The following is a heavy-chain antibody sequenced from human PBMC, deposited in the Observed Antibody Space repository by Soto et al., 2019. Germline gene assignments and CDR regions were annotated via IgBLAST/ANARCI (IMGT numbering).Heavy chain of an antibody. CDR2: IKSKTDGGTT. CDR3: TTDHYCSSTSCPADYYYYYGMDV. V-gene: IGHV3-15*01. Sequence: LRLSFAASGFTFSNAWMSWVRQAPGKGLEWVGRIKSKTDGGTTDYAAPVKGRFTISRDDSKNTLYLQMNSLKTEDTAVYYCTTDHYCSSTSCPADYYYYYGMDVWGQGTTVTVSS. D-gene: IGHD2-2*01. J-gene: IGHJ6*02. CDR1: GFTFSNAW.